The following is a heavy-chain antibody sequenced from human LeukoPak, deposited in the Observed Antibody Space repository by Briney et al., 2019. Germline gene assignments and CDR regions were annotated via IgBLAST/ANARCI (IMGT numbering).Heavy chain of an antibody. CDR1: GFTFSSYA. D-gene: IGHD6-19*01. V-gene: IGHV3-23*01. CDR2: VSSSGGVT. CDR3: AKLGDSSAWYAFFDY. Sequence: GGSLRLSCAASGFTFSSYAMSWVRQAPGKGLEWVADVSSSGGVTYYADSVRGRFTISRDYSKNTLYLQMNSLRTEDTAVYYCAKLGDSSAWYAFFDYWGQGTLVTVSS. J-gene: IGHJ4*02.